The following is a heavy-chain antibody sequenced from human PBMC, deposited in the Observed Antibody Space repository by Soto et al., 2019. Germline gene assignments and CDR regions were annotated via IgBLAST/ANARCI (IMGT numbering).Heavy chain of an antibody. CDR1: GFTFSNSW. CDR2: INSDGSSI. V-gene: IGHV3-74*01. D-gene: IGHD2-2*02. J-gene: IGHJ4*02. CDR3: VRGYNYFDN. Sequence: GGSLRLSCAASGFTFSNSWMYWVRQAPGKRPAWVSRINSDGSSITYADFVKGRFTVSRDNAKNTLFLQMNGLRAEDTAVYFCVRGYNYFDNCGQGTLVTVSS.